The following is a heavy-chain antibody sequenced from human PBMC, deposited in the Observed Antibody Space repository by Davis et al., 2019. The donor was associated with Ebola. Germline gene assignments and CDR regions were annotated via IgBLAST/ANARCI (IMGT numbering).Heavy chain of an antibody. CDR1: GFTFSSYA. CDR2: ISSNGGST. Sequence: GESLKISCAASGFTFSSYAMHWVRQAPGKGLEYVSAISSNGGSTYYANSVKGRFTISRDNSKNTLYLQMGSLRAEDMAVYYCARDGQMGDYYYYGMDVWGQGTTVTVSS. D-gene: IGHD3-16*01. V-gene: IGHV3-64*01. J-gene: IGHJ6*02. CDR3: ARDGQMGDYYYYGMDV.